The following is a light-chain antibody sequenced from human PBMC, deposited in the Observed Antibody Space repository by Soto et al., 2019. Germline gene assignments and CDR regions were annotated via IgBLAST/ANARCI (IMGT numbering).Light chain of an antibody. Sequence: EIVLTQSPGTLSLSPGERATLPCRASQSVSFTYLAWYQQKPGQAPRLLIYGASSRATGIPDRFSGSGSGTDFTLTISGLEPEDFAVYYCQQRSNWPSITFGQGTRLEIK. J-gene: IGKJ5*01. CDR2: GAS. V-gene: IGKV3D-20*02. CDR1: QSVSFTY. CDR3: QQRSNWPSIT.